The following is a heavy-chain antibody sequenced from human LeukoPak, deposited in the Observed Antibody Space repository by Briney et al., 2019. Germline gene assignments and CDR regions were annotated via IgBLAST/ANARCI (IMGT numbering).Heavy chain of an antibody. CDR2: IYYSGST. D-gene: IGHD3-3*01. CDR3: ARSYDFWSGPPFDP. Sequence: SETLSLTCTVSGGSISSYYWSWIRQPPGKGLEWIGYIYYSGSTNYNPSLKSRVTISVDTSKNQFSLKLSSVTAADTAVYYCARSYDFWSGPPFDPWGQGTLVTVSS. CDR1: GGSISSYY. J-gene: IGHJ5*02. V-gene: IGHV4-59*01.